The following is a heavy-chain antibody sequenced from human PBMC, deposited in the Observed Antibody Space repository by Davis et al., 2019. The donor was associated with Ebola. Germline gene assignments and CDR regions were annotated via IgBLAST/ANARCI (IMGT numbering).Heavy chain of an antibody. V-gene: IGHV3-15*01. J-gene: IGHJ4*02. CDR3: TKGITMVRGIIKEVDY. D-gene: IGHD3-10*01. CDR2: IKSKSDGGTA. Sequence: GGSLRLSCTASGFIFGRYWMHWVRQAPGKGLEWVGRIKSKSDGGTADYGVFVKGRFTISREDSKNTVHLQMNSLKTEDTAVYYCTKGITMVRGIIKEVDYWGQGTLVTVSS. CDR1: GFIFGRYW.